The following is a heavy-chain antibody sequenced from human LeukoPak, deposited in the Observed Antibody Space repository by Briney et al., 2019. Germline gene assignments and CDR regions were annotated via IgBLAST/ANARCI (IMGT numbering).Heavy chain of an antibody. CDR3: VRDKGLTGDTCAFDV. V-gene: IGHV1-69*05. CDR2: FIPAFNTA. J-gene: IGHJ3*01. Sequence: GSSVKVSCKASGDTFDTYTISWVRQVPGQGLEWMGGFIPAFNTAHYARKFRGRVTITMDASTTTDFMEMSSLRFEDTAVYYCVRDKGLTGDTCAFDVWGQGTMVTVSS. D-gene: IGHD7-27*01. CDR1: GDTFDTYT.